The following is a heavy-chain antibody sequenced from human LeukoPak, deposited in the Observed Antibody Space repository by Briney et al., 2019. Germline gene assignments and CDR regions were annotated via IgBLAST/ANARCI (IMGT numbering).Heavy chain of an antibody. CDR1: GYTFTSYY. V-gene: IGHV1-46*01. D-gene: IGHD2-2*01. CDR2: INPSGGST. J-gene: IGHJ3*02. CDR3: ARETVVPADAFDI. Sequence: ASVKVSCKASGYTFTSYYMHWVRQAPGQGLEWMGIINPSGGSTSYAQKFQGRVTMTRDTSTSTVYMELSSLRSKDTAVYYCARETVVPADAFDIWGQGTMVTVSS.